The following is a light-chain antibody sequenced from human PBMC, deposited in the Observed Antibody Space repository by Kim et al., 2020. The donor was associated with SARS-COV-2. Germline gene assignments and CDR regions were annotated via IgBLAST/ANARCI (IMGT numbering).Light chain of an antibody. CDR2: LNSDGTH. CDR1: SGHTNFD. CDR3: QTWVTGMGV. Sequence: ASVRLTCTLSSGHTNFDIAWHQHPPEKGPRCLMKLNSDGTHTKGDGIPDRFSGSSSGAERYLIISSLQSEDEAEYYCQTWVTGMGVFGGGTQLTVL. V-gene: IGLV4-69*01. J-gene: IGLJ3*02.